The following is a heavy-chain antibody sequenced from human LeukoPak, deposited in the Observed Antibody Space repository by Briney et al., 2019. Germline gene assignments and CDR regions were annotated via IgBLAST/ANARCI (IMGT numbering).Heavy chain of an antibody. CDR3: ARDDGSATMGFDS. Sequence: ASVKVSCKASGGTSNSHAISWVRQAPGQGLEWMGGVISILGTTNYTQRFQDRVLITSDDSTSTSYMEFRNLRSVDTAVYYCARDDGSATMGFDSWGQGTLVTVSS. D-gene: IGHD1-26*01. CDR2: VISILGTT. V-gene: IGHV1-69*13. J-gene: IGHJ4*02. CDR1: GGTSNSHA.